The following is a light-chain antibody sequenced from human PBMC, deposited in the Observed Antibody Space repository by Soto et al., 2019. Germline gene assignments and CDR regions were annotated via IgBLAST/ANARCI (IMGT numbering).Light chain of an antibody. CDR2: EVT. CDR3: SSYTTNVTPVYV. V-gene: IGLV2-14*01. Sequence: QSALTQPASVSGSPGQSITISCTGNGNDIGGYNYVSWYQQHPGKAPKLLIYEVTNRPSGISDRFSGSKSGITASLTISGLHTEDEADYYCSSYTTNVTPVYVFGTGTKVTVL. CDR1: GNDIGGYNY. J-gene: IGLJ1*01.